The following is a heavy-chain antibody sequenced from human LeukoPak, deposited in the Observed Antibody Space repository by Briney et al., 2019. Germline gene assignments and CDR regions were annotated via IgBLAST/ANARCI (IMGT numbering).Heavy chain of an antibody. CDR1: GFTFSSYA. CDR3: ARDPSIAAPQYYFDY. D-gene: IGHD6-6*01. J-gene: IGHJ4*02. V-gene: IGHV3-30-3*01. CDR2: ISYDGSNK. Sequence: GRSLRLSCAASGFTFSSYAMHWVRQAPGKGLEWVAVISYDGSNKYYADSVKGRFTISRDNSKNTLYLQMNSLRAEDTAVYYCARDPSIAAPQYYFDYWGQGTLVTVSS.